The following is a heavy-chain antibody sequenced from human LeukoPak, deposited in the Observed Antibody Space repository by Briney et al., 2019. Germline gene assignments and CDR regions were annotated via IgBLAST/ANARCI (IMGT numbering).Heavy chain of an antibody. J-gene: IGHJ2*01. CDR1: GYTFTSQY. V-gene: IGHV1-46*01. D-gene: IGHD6-13*01. CDR2: INPSGGST. Sequence: ASVKVSCKTSGYTFTSQYIHWVRQAPGQGLEWMGIINPSGGSTRYAQEFRGRVTMTRDTSTSTVYMELSSLRSEDTAVYYCARGMYSSKFDLWGRGTLVSVPS. CDR3: ARGMYSSKFDL.